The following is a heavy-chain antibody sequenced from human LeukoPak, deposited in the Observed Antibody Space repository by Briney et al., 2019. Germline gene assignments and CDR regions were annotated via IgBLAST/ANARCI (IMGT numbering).Heavy chain of an antibody. J-gene: IGHJ1*01. CDR2: ISSSGSTI. CDR3: ARDSFRYYYDSSGTTDSEYFQH. D-gene: IGHD3-22*01. V-gene: IGHV3-48*03. Sequence: GSLRLSCAASGFTFSSYEMNWVRQAPGKGLEWGSYISSSGSTIYYADSVKGRFTIPRDNAKNSLYLQMNSLRAEDTAVYYCARDSFRYYYDSSGTTDSEYFQHWGQGTLVTVSS. CDR1: GFTFSSYE.